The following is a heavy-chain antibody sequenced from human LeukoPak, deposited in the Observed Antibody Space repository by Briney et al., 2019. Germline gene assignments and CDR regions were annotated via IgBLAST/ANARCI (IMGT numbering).Heavy chain of an antibody. D-gene: IGHD3-22*01. CDR2: IYYSGST. CDR3: ARAQKYYYDSSGPIGAFDI. CDR1: GGSISSGYY. J-gene: IGHJ3*02. V-gene: IGHV4-30-4*01. Sequence: PSETLSLTCTVSGGSISSGYYWSWIRQPPGKGLEWIGYIYYSGSTYYNPSLKSRVTISVDTSKNQFSLKLSSVTAADTAVYYCARAQKYYYDSSGPIGAFDIWGQGTMVTVSS.